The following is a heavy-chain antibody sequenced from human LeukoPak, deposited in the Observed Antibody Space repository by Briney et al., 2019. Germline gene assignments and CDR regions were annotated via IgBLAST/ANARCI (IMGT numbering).Heavy chain of an antibody. Sequence: GASGKVSCKASGYTFTSYGISWVRQAPGQGLEWMGWISAYNGNTNYAQKLQGRVTMTTDTSTSTAYMELRSLRSDDTAVYYCARDLPLRGQQLKRPTGMDVWGQGTTVTVSS. CDR1: GYTFTSYG. J-gene: IGHJ6*02. D-gene: IGHD6-13*01. CDR2: ISAYNGNT. V-gene: IGHV1-18*01. CDR3: ARDLPLRGQQLKRPTGMDV.